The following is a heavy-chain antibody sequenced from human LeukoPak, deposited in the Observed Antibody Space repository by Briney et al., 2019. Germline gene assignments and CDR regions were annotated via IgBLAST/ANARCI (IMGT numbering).Heavy chain of an antibody. J-gene: IGHJ3*02. D-gene: IGHD6-6*01. Sequence: GGTLRLSCAASGFTFSSYAMNWVRQAPGKGLGWVSAISGSGGSTYYADSVKGRFTISRDNSKNTLYLQMNSLRAEDTAIYYCAKDLREYSSSPRNAFDIWGQGTMVTVSS. CDR2: ISGSGGST. CDR3: AKDLREYSSSPRNAFDI. V-gene: IGHV3-23*01. CDR1: GFTFSSYA.